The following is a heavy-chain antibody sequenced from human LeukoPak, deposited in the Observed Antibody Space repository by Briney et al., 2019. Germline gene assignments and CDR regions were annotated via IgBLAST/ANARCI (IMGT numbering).Heavy chain of an antibody. CDR2: ISTDGSST. CDR1: GFTFSSYW. CDR3: VRGNFKGGIDY. V-gene: IGHV3-74*01. Sequence: GESPKISCAASGFTFSSYWMHWVRQAPGKGLVWVSRISTDGSSTEYADFVEGRFTISRDNAKNTLYLQMNSLRAEDTAAYYCVRGNFKGGIDYWGQGSLVPVSS. J-gene: IGHJ4*02.